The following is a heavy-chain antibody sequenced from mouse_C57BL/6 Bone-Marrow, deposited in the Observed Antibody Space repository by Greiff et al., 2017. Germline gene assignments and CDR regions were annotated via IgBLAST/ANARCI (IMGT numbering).Heavy chain of an antibody. CDR3: TTSISEYYFDY. J-gene: IGHJ2*01. CDR1: GFNIKDHY. Sequence: EVQLQQSGAELVRPGASVKLSCTASGFNIKDHYMHWVKQRPEQGLEWIGWIDPENGDTEYASKFQGKATITADTSSNTAYLQLSSLTSEDTAVYYCTTSISEYYFDYWGQGTTLTVSS. V-gene: IGHV14-4*01. CDR2: IDPENGDT.